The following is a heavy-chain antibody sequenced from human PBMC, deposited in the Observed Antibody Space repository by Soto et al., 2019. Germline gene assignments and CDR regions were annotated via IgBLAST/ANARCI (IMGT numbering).Heavy chain of an antibody. V-gene: IGHV1-2*02. Sequence: QVQLVQSGAVVKKPGASVKVSCKASGYTFTGYFMHWVRQAPGQGLEWMGCINPNSGATKYAQKFQGRVTLSRDTSIRTDYMELTGFRSDDTAVYYCARGGGKILAPLHWGQGTQVTVSS. CDR1: GYTFTGYF. J-gene: IGHJ4*02. D-gene: IGHD3-10*01. CDR3: ARGGGKILAPLH. CDR2: INPNSGAT.